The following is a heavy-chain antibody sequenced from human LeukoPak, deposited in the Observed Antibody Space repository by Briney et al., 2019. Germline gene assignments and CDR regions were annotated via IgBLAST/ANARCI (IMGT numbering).Heavy chain of an antibody. CDR1: GYTFTSYD. CDR3: ARGGHEYCSSTSCYTGNWFDP. D-gene: IGHD2-2*02. Sequence: GASVKVSCKASGYTFTSYDINWVRQATGQGLEWMGWMNPNSGNTGYAQKFQGRVTMTRNTSISTAYMELSSLRSEDTAVYYCARGGHEYCSSTSCYTGNWFDPWGQGTLVTVSS. CDR2: MNPNSGNT. J-gene: IGHJ5*02. V-gene: IGHV1-8*01.